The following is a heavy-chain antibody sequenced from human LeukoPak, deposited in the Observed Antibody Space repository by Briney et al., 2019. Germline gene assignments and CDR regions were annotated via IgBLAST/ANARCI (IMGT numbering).Heavy chain of an antibody. Sequence: ASVKVSCKASGGTFSSYAISWVRQAPGQGLEWMGRIIPILGIANYAQKFQGRVTITADKSTSTAYMELSSLRAEDTAVYYCARGYGDNDYFDYWGQGTLVTVSS. CDR2: IIPILGIA. CDR1: GGTFSSYA. V-gene: IGHV1-69*04. CDR3: ARGYGDNDYFDY. J-gene: IGHJ4*02. D-gene: IGHD4-17*01.